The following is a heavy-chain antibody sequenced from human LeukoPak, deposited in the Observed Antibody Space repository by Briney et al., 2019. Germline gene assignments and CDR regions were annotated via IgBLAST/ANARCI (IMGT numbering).Heavy chain of an antibody. V-gene: IGHV3-66*01. D-gene: IGHD2-2*01. J-gene: IGHJ6*02. CDR2: IYRDGST. CDR3: AKDGSRGDIAVVPVHGLDV. CDR1: GFTVSSNY. Sequence: GSLRLSCAASGFTVSSNYMSWVRQAPGKGLEWVSVIYRDGSTYNADSVKGRFTISRDNSKNTLFLQMNSLRAEDTAVYYCAKDGSRGDIAVVPVHGLDVWGQGTTVTVSS.